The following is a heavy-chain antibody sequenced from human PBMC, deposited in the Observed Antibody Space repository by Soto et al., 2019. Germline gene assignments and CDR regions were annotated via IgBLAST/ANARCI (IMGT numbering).Heavy chain of an antibody. CDR2: IYYSGST. CDR3: EREYSYAPDY. CDR1: GGSISSSSYY. V-gene: IGHV4-39*02. D-gene: IGHD5-18*01. Sequence: PLATLSLTCTVSGGSISSSSYYSGWISQPPGKGLEWTGSIYYSGSTFYSPSLRSRVTVSVDTSKNQFSQRVSSVPAADTAVYDREREYSYAPDYWGQGTLVTVSS. J-gene: IGHJ4*02.